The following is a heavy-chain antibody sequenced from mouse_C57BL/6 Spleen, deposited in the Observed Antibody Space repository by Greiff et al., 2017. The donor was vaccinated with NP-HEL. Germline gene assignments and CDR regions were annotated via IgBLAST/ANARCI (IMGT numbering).Heavy chain of an antibody. CDR3: ASLYYGYDEGDYFDY. Sequence: EVQLQQSGPELVKPGASVKISCKASGYSFTGYYMNWVKQSPEKSLEWIGEINPSTGGTTYNQKFKAKATLTVDKSSSTAYMQLKSLTSEDSAVYYCASLYYGYDEGDYFDYWGQGTTLTVSS. CDR2: INPSTGGT. D-gene: IGHD2-2*01. V-gene: IGHV1-42*01. CDR1: GYSFTGYY. J-gene: IGHJ2*01.